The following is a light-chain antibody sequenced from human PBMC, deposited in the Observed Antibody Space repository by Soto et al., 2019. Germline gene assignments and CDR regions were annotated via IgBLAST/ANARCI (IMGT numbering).Light chain of an antibody. J-gene: IGLJ2*01. CDR2: LERSGNY. V-gene: IGLV4-60*03. Sequence: QSVLTQSSSASASLGSSVKLNCTLSSGHSSNIIAWHQQQPGKAPRYLMKLERSGNYIKGSGVPDRFSGSSSGADRYITISNPQSEDEADYYCETCDSNTRVFGGGTQMAFL. CDR1: SGHSSNI. CDR3: ETCDSNTRV.